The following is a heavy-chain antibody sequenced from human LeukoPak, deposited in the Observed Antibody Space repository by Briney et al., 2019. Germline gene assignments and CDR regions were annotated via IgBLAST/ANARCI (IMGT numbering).Heavy chain of an antibody. J-gene: IGHJ6*03. CDR1: GLTFSSHS. CDR3: ARDSSEMSYNYYYYYMDV. D-gene: IGHD2-2*01. Sequence: GGSLRLPCAASGLTFSSHSMNWVRQAPGKGLEWISHIRSSSSTSTTYYADSVKGRFTISRDDAKNSLYLQMNSLRGEDTAVYYCARDSSEMSYNYYYYYMDVWGKGTTVTVSS. V-gene: IGHV3-48*01. CDR2: IRSSSSTSTT.